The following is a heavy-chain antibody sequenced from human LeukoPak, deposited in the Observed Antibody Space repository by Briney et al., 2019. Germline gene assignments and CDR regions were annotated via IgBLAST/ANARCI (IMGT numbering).Heavy chain of an antibody. CDR3: ARGYCSGGSCYSYYYYNYMDV. Sequence: SETLSLTRAVYGGSFSGYYWSWIRQPPGKGLEWIGEINHSGSTNYNPSLKSRVTISVDTSKNQFSLKLSSVTAADTAVYYCARGYCSGGSCYSYYYYNYMDVWGKGTTVTVSS. D-gene: IGHD2-15*01. J-gene: IGHJ6*03. CDR2: INHSGST. V-gene: IGHV4-34*01. CDR1: GGSFSGYY.